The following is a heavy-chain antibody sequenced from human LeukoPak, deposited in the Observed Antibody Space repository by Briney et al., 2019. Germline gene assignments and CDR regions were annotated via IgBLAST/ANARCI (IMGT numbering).Heavy chain of an antibody. CDR2: IDHSGST. V-gene: IGHV4-34*01. D-gene: IGHD6-19*01. J-gene: IGHJ4*02. CDR3: ASLRTVAGTFDY. Sequence: SETLSLTCAVYGGSFSGYYWSWIRQPPGKGLEWIGEIDHSGSTNYNPSLKSRVTISVDTSKNQFSLKLSSVTAADTAVYYCASLRTVAGTFDYWGQGTLVTVSS. CDR1: GGSFSGYY.